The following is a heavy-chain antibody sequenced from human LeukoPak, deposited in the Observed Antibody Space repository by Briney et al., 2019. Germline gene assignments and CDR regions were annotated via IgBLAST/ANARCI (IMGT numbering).Heavy chain of an antibody. Sequence: ASVKVSCKASGYTFTSYDINWVRQATGQGLEWMRWMNPNSGNTGYAQKFQGRVTMTRNTSISTAYMELSSLRSEDTAVYYCARVIDWSSSWYRWHYYYYMDVWGKGTTVTVSS. D-gene: IGHD6-13*01. CDR2: MNPNSGNT. V-gene: IGHV1-8*01. J-gene: IGHJ6*03. CDR3: ARVIDWSSSWYRWHYYYYMDV. CDR1: GYTFTSYD.